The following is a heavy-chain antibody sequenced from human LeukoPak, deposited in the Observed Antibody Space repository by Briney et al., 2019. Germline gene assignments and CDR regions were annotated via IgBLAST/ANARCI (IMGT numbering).Heavy chain of an antibody. CDR3: ARNPYVHHYYYWDV. Sequence: ASVKVSCKASGYTFTGYYMHWVRQAPGQGLEWMGWINPNSGGTNYAQKFQGRVTMTRDTSISTAYMELSRLRSDDTAVYYCARNPYVHHYYYWDVWGKGTTVTVSS. D-gene: IGHD3-16*01. CDR1: GYTFTGYY. J-gene: IGHJ6*03. CDR2: INPNSGGT. V-gene: IGHV1-2*02.